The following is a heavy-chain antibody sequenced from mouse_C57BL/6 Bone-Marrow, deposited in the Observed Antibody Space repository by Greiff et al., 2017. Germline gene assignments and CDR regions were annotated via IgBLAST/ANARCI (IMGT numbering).Heavy chain of an antibody. CDR1: GFNIKDDY. CDR2: IDPENGDT. J-gene: IGHJ3*01. CDR3: TRDDGYPWFAY. Sequence: DVQLQESGAELVRPGASVKLSCTASGFNIKDDYMHWVKQRPEQGLEWIGWIDPENGDTEYASKFQGKATITADTSSNTAYLQLSSLTSEDTAVYYCTRDDGYPWFAYWGQGTLVTVSA. D-gene: IGHD2-3*01. V-gene: IGHV14-4*01.